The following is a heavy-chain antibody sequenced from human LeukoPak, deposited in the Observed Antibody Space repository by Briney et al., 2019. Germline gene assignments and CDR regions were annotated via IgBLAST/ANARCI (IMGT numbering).Heavy chain of an antibody. D-gene: IGHD6-19*01. J-gene: IGHJ4*02. CDR2: INPNSGGT. CDR1: GYTFTGYY. V-gene: IGHV1-2*06. Sequence: GASVKVSCKASGYTFTGYYMHWVRQAPGQGLEWMGRINPNSGGTNYAQKFQGRVTMTRDTSISTAYMELSRLRSDDTAVYYCARDTSGPMYSSGWYDYWGQGTLVTVSS. CDR3: ARDTSGPMYSSGWYDY.